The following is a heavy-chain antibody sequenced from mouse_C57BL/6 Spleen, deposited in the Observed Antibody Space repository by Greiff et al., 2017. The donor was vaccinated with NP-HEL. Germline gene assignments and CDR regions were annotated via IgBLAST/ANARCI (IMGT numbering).Heavy chain of an antibody. Sequence: QVQLQQPGAELVKPGASVKLSCKASGYTFTSYWMHWVKQRPGQGLEWIGMIHPNSGSTNYNEKFKSKATLTVDKSSSTAYMQLSSLTSEDSAVYYCAELGVYYYGSSDYWGQGTTLTVSS. CDR3: AELGVYYYGSSDY. J-gene: IGHJ2*01. CDR1: GYTFTSYW. CDR2: IHPNSGST. V-gene: IGHV1-64*01. D-gene: IGHD1-1*01.